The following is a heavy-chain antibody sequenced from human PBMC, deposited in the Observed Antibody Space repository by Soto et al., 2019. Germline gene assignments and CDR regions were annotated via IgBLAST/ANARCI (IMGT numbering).Heavy chain of an antibody. CDR1: GGSISSSSYY. CDR3: ARVYGDYGYYFDY. V-gene: IGHV4-39*01. CDR2: IYYSGST. Sequence: PSETLSLTCTVSGGSISSSSYYWGWIRQPPGKGLEWIGSIYYSGSTYYNPSLKSRVTISVDTSKNQFSLKLSSVTAADTAVYYCARVYGDYGYYFDYWGQGTLVTVSS. J-gene: IGHJ4*02. D-gene: IGHD4-17*01.